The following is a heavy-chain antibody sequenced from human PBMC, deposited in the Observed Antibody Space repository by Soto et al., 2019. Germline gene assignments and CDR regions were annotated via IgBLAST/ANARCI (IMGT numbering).Heavy chain of an antibody. D-gene: IGHD5-18*01. CDR1: GFTFSSYI. J-gene: IGHJ5*02. CDR2: ISSSGSTI. CDR3: ARDGGIQLWLRTIPSYNWFDP. V-gene: IGHV3-48*03. Sequence: PGGSLRLSCAASGFTFSSYIMNWVRQAPGKGLEWVSYISSSGSTIYYADSVKGRFTISRDNAKNSLYLQMNSLRAEDTAVYYCARDGGIQLWLRTIPSYNWFDPWGQGTLVTVSS.